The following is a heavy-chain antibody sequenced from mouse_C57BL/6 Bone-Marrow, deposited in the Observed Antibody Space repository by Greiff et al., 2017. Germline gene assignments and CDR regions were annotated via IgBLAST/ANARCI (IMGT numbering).Heavy chain of an antibody. J-gene: IGHJ3*01. CDR1: GYTFTSYW. CDR3: ARSGGSSPWFAY. Sequence: VQLQQPGAELVMPGASVKLSCKASGYTFTSYWMHWVKQRPGQGLEWIGEIDPSDSYTNYNQKFKGKSTLTVDKSSSTAYMQLSSLTSEASAVYDCARSGGSSPWFAYWGQGTLVTVSA. D-gene: IGHD1-1*01. V-gene: IGHV1-69*01. CDR2: IDPSDSYT.